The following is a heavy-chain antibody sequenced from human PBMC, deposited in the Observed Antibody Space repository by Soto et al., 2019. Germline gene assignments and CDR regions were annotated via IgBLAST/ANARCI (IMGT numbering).Heavy chain of an antibody. CDR3: AKDQGNTIVGASRGFAH. CDR2: ISGSGSGT. V-gene: IGHV3-23*01. CDR1: GFTFSTYA. Sequence: GGSLRLSCVVSGFTFSTYAMNWVRQAPGKGLEWLSLISGSGSGTYYADSVKGRFTISRDNSENTLYLQMNSLRAEDTAVYYCAKDQGNTIVGASRGFAHWGHGSLVTVSS. J-gene: IGHJ4*01. D-gene: IGHD1-26*01.